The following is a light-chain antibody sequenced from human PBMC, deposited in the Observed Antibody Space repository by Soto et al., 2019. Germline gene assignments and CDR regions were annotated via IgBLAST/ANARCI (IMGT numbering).Light chain of an antibody. Sequence: DIVMTQSPLSLPVTPGEPASISCRSSQSLLHSNGYNYLDWYLQKPGQSPQLLIYLGSNRASGVPDRFSRSGSGTDFTLNISRVEVEDVGVYYCMQALRTSFTFGGGTKVEIK. CDR1: QSLLHSNGYNY. V-gene: IGKV2-28*01. CDR3: MQALRTSFT. J-gene: IGKJ4*01. CDR2: LGS.